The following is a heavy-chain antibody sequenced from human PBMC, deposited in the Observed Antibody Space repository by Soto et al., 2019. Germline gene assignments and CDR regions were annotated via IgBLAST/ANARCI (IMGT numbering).Heavy chain of an antibody. V-gene: IGHV3-33*01. J-gene: IGHJ4*02. Sequence: QVQLVESGGGVVQPGRSLRLSCAASGFTFSNYGMHWVRQAPNKGLEWVAGIWHDGSNKYHATSVEGRFTISRANSNNTLYLEMNSLTLEDTAVYYWAREAGYPLLDQQLLDYWGQGTLVTVSS. D-gene: IGHD2-2*01. CDR2: IWHDGSNK. CDR1: GFTFSNYG. CDR3: AREAGYPLLDQQLLDY.